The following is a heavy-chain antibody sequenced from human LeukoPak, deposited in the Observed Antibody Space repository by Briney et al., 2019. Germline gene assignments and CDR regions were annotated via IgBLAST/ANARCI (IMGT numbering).Heavy chain of an antibody. J-gene: IGHJ4*02. V-gene: IGHV3-23*01. CDR1: GFTFSNYG. CDR2: IRGSGGGT. Sequence: GESLRLSCAASGFTFSNYGMSWVRQAPGKGLEWVSVIRGSGGGTYYADSVKGRFTISRDNSKNTVYLQMNSLRAEDTAVYYCVKARMPHCGTDCLESWGQGTWSPSPQ. D-gene: IGHD2-21*02. CDR3: VKARMPHCGTDCLES.